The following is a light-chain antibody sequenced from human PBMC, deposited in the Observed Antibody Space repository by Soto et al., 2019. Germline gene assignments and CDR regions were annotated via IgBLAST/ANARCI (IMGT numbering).Light chain of an antibody. CDR3: QQYGSSPLT. V-gene: IGKV3-20*01. J-gene: IGKJ4*01. CDR2: GAA. CDR1: QSVSSSY. Sequence: EIVLTQSPGTLSLSPGERATLSCRASQSVSSSYLAWYQQKPGQAPRLLIYGAASRAANNPARFSGSGSGTDFTITISRLEPEDFAVYYCQQYGSSPLTFGGGTKVEIK.